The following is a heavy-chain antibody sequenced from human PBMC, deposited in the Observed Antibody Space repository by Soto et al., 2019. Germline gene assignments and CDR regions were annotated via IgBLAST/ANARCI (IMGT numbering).Heavy chain of an antibody. J-gene: IGHJ3*02. V-gene: IGHV3-48*01. CDR2: ISSGGSTI. CDR3: VRDLAYAFDI. D-gene: IGHD3-3*02. Sequence: EVQLVESGGGLVQPGGSLRLSCAASGFTFSSYSMNWVRQAPGRGLEWISYISSGGSTISYADSVRGRFTMSRDNAKQSVYLQMTTLRAEDTALYWCVRDLAYAFDIWGQGTMVTVSP. CDR1: GFTFSSYS.